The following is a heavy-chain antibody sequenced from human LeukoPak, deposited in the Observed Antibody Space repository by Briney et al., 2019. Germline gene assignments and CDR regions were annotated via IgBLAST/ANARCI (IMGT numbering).Heavy chain of an antibody. V-gene: IGHV3-23*01. CDR3: AKDPHDLVTIFGALPDY. J-gene: IGHJ4*02. CDR2: ISGSGGDT. D-gene: IGHD3-3*01. CDR1: GFTFSSYA. Sequence: PGGSLRLSCAASGFTFSSYAMSWVRQAPGKGLEWVSGISGSGGDTYYADSVKGRFTISRDNSKNTLYLQMNSLRAEDTAVYYCAKDPHDLVTIFGALPDYWGQGTLVTVSS.